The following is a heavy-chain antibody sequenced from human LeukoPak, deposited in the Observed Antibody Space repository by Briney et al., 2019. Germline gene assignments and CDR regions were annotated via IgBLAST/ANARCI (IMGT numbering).Heavy chain of an antibody. D-gene: IGHD3-10*01. CDR3: VKEVGYYFDY. CDR2: ISSNGGST. V-gene: IGHV3-64D*06. Sequence: GGSLSLSGSASGFSFSSYAIHWVRRAPGGGLEYVSAISSNGGSTDYAESVKGRFTISRANSKNTLYLQMSSLRAEDTGVYYCVKEVGYYFDYWGQGTLVTVSS. J-gene: IGHJ4*02. CDR1: GFSFSSYA.